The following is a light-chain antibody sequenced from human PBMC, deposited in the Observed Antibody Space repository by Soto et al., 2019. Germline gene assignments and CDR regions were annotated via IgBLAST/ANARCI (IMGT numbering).Light chain of an antibody. CDR2: DAS. CDR1: QTVSSY. Sequence: EIVLTQSPATLSLSPGERATLSCRASQTVSSYLLWYQQKRGQAPRLLIYDASNRATGIPARFSGSGSGTDFTLTISSLEPEDFAVYYGQHRMNWPLTFGQGTRLEIK. CDR3: QHRMNWPLT. V-gene: IGKV3-11*01. J-gene: IGKJ5*01.